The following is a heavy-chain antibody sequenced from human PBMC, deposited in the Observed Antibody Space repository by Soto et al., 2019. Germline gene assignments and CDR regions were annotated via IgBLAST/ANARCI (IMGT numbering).Heavy chain of an antibody. CDR3: AKGAFAGYYYYGMDG. D-gene: IGHD3-16*01. CDR1: GFTFSSYA. J-gene: IGHJ6*02. V-gene: IGHV3-23*01. Sequence: EVQLLESGGGLVQPGGSLRLSCAASGFTFSSYAMSWVRQAPGKGLEWVSAISGSGDSTYYADSVKGRFTISRDNSKNTLYVQMNSLRAEDTAVYYCAKGAFAGYYYYGMDGWGQGTTVTVSS. CDR2: ISGSGDST.